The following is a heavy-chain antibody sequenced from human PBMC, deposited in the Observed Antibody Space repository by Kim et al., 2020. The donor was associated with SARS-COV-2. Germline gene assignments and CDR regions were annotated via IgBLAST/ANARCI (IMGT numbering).Heavy chain of an antibody. D-gene: IGHD4-17*01. Sequence: GGSLRLSCAASGFTVSSNYMSWVRQAPGKGLEWVSVIYSGGSTYYADSVKGRFTISRDNSKNTLYLQMNSLGAEDTAVYYCARYSTVTTSSDYWGQGTLVTVSS. CDR2: IYSGGST. CDR1: GFTVSSNY. V-gene: IGHV3-66*01. CDR3: ARYSTVTTSSDY. J-gene: IGHJ4*02.